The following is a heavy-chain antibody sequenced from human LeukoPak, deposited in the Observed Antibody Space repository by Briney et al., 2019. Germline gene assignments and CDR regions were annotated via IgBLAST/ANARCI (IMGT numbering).Heavy chain of an antibody. J-gene: IGHJ3*02. Sequence: ASVKVSCKPSGYTFTSYGITWVRQAPGQGLEWMGWISAYNGNTNYAQKLQGRVTMTTETSTSTAYMELRSLRSDDTAVYYCACTVGADIPDAFDIWGQGTLVTVPS. CDR3: ACTVGADIPDAFDI. CDR1: GYTFTSYG. D-gene: IGHD1-26*01. CDR2: ISAYNGNT. V-gene: IGHV1-18*01.